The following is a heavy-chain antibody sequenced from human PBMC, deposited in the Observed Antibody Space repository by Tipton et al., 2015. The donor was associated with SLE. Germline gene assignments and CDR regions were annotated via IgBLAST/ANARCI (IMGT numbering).Heavy chain of an antibody. Sequence: TLSLTCTVSGGSTSSSSYYWGWIRQPPGKGLEWIGSIYYSGSTYYNPSLKSRVTISVDTSKNQFSLKLSSVTAADTAVYYCARGPQPRWYFDLWGRGTLVTVSS. J-gene: IGHJ2*01. V-gene: IGHV4-39*07. CDR2: IYYSGST. CDR3: ARGPQPRWYFDL. CDR1: GGSTSSSSYY.